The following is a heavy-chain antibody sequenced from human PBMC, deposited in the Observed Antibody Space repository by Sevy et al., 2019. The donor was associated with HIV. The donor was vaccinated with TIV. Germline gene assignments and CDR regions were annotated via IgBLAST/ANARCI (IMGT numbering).Heavy chain of an antibody. CDR1: GGSFSGYY. J-gene: IGHJ3*02. V-gene: IGHV4-34*01. CDR2: INHSGST. CDR3: ARHCGSTSCSHAFDI. D-gene: IGHD2-2*01. Sequence: SETLSLTCAVYGGSFSGYYWSWIRQPPGKGLEWIGEINHSGSTNYNPSLKRGVTISVDTSKNEFFLKLSSVTAAETAVYYGARHCGSTSCSHAFDIWGQGTMVTVSS.